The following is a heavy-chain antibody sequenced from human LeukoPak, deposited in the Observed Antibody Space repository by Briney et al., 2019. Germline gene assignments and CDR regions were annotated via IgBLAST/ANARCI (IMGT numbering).Heavy chain of an antibody. D-gene: IGHD5-18*01. CDR2: INPNSGGT. J-gene: IGHJ4*02. CDR3: ARAFEGGKLWLRWEFDY. V-gene: IGHV1-2*04. Sequence: GASVKVSCKASGYIFTDYNDHWVRLAPAQGHERVGWINPNSGGTNYAQKFQGWVTMTRDTSISTAYMELSRLRSDDTAVYYCARAFEGGKLWLRWEFDYWGQGTLVTVSS. CDR1: GYIFTDYN.